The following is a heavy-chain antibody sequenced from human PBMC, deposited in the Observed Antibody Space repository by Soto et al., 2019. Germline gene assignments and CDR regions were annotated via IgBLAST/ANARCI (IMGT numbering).Heavy chain of an antibody. Sequence: PGGSLRLSCTASGFTFSNYWISWVRQAPGKGLEWVANIGQDGSQRNYVDSVKGRFTISRDNAENSLYLQMNSLRAEDTAIYYCASARHIGPWGQGTLVTVSS. CDR2: IGQDGSQR. J-gene: IGHJ5*02. D-gene: IGHD2-21*01. CDR1: GFTFSNYW. CDR3: ASARHIGP. V-gene: IGHV3-7*01.